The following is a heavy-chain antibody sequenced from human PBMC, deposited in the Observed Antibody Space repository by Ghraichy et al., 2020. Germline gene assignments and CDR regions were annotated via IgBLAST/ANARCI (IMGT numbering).Heavy chain of an antibody. Sequence: SETLSLTCAVYGGSFSGYYWSWIRQPPGKGLEWIGEINHSGSTNYNPSLKSRVTISVDTSKNQFSLKLSSVTAADTAVYYCARGPLRSRGEVANLDYWGQGTLVTVSS. V-gene: IGHV4-34*01. D-gene: IGHD5-12*01. CDR1: GGSFSGYY. CDR2: INHSGST. CDR3: ARGPLRSRGEVANLDY. J-gene: IGHJ4*02.